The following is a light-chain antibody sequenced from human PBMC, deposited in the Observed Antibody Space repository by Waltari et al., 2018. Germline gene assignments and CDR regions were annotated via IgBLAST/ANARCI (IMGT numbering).Light chain of an antibody. CDR2: DAA. J-gene: IGKJ5*01. CDR3: QQRSNWPPIT. V-gene: IGKV3-11*01. Sequence: EIVLTQSPATLSLSPGERATLSCRASQGINTYLAWYQQKPGQAPRLLIYDAANRATGIPARFSGSGSGTDFTLIISSLEPEDFAVYYCQQRSNWPPITFGQGTRLEMK. CDR1: QGINTY.